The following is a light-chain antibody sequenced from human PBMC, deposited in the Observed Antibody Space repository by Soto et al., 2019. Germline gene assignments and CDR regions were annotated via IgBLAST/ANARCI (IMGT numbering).Light chain of an antibody. J-gene: IGLJ3*02. Sequence: SYELTQPPSVSVAPGQTARITCGGTNIGSKRVHWYQQKPGQAPVLVVYDDSDRPSGIPERFSGSNSGNTATLTISRVEAGDEADYYCQVWDSSSDHRGVFGGGTKLTVL. CDR3: QVWDSSSDHRGV. CDR1: NIGSKR. V-gene: IGLV3-21*02. CDR2: DDS.